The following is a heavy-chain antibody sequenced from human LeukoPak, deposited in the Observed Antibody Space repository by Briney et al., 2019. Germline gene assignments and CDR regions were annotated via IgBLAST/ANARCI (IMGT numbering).Heavy chain of an antibody. D-gene: IGHD3-10*01. Sequence: GGSLRLSCAASGFTFSIYSMNWVRQAPGKGLEWVSALSGSSNYIFYADSVKGRFTISRDNAKNSLFLQMNSLRAEDTAVYFCARWGSGDSFDIWGQGTMVTVSS. CDR3: ARWGSGDSFDI. J-gene: IGHJ3*02. V-gene: IGHV3-21*01. CDR1: GFTFSIYS. CDR2: LSGSSNYI.